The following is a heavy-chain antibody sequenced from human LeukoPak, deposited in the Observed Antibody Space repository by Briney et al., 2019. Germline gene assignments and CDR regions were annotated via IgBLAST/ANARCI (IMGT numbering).Heavy chain of an antibody. V-gene: IGHV3-74*01. D-gene: IGHD3-22*01. J-gene: IGHJ6*02. Sequence: WGSLRFSCSASGFTFSSYWMHWVRQAPGKGLVWVSRTSSDRSSSSYADSGKGRFTISRDNAKNTLYLQMNSLRAEDPAVYYCARRVQVGTDYYDSSPLGMVVWGQGTTVTVSS. CDR1: GFTFSSYW. CDR2: TSSDRSSS. CDR3: ARRVQVGTDYYDSSPLGMVV.